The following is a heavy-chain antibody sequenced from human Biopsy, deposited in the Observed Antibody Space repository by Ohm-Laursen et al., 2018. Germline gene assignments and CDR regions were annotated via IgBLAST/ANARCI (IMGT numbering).Heavy chain of an antibody. Sequence: ASETVSCKVYGYSLTSYYMQWVRQDPGQGLEWMGLINPSGSTTSYTQIFQGRVTMTRDTSKSTVYMELSTLRSADTAVYFCARNTGWYGDLYYFDYWGQGTLVTVSS. CDR1: GYSLTSYY. V-gene: IGHV1-46*01. J-gene: IGHJ4*02. D-gene: IGHD6-19*01. CDR2: INPSGSTT. CDR3: ARNTGWYGDLYYFDY.